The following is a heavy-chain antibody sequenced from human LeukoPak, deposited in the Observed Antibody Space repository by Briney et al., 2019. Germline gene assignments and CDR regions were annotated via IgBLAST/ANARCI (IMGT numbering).Heavy chain of an antibody. CDR1: GGSISSASYY. CDR2: IYISGST. CDR3: ARARNYYDSSDYYYEGDAFDI. D-gene: IGHD3-22*01. Sequence: SQTLSLTCTVSGGSISSASYYWSWIRQPAGKGLEWIGRIYISGSTNYNPSLKSRVTISVDTSKNQFSLKLSSVTAADTAVYFCARARNYYDSSDYYYEGDAFDIWGQGTMVTVSS. J-gene: IGHJ3*02. V-gene: IGHV4-61*02.